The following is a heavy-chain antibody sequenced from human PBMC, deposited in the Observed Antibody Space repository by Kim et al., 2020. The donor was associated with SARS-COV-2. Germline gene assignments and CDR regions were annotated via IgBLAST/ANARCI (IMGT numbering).Heavy chain of an antibody. CDR3: ARGRWGYCSGGSCYSMGMRGMDV. CDR1: GYTFTGYY. D-gene: IGHD2-15*01. V-gene: IGHV1-2*06. Sequence: ASVKVSCKASGYTFTGYYMHWVRQAPGQGLEWMGRINPNSGGTNYAQKFQGRVTMTRDTSISTAYMELSRLRSDDTAVYYCARGRWGYCSGGSCYSMGMRGMDVWGQGTTVTVSS. J-gene: IGHJ6*02. CDR2: INPNSGGT.